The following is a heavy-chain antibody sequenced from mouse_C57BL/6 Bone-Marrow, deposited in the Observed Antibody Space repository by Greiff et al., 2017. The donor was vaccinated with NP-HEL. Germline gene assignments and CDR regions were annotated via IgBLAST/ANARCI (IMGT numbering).Heavy chain of an antibody. CDR3: TRPLYAVDY. CDR1: GYTFTDYE. Sequence: QVQLKQSGAELVRPGASVTLSCKASGYTFTDYEMHWVKQTPVHGLEWIGAIDPETGGTAYNQKFKGKAILTADKSSSTAYMELRSLTSEDSAVYYCTRPLYAVDYWGQGTSVTVSS. V-gene: IGHV1-15*01. CDR2: IDPETGGT. J-gene: IGHJ4*01.